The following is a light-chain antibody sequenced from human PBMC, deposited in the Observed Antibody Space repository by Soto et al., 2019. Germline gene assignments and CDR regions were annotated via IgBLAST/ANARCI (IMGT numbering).Light chain of an antibody. Sequence: EVVLTQSQCTLSLSPGERSALCGRSIQSVNSNYLAWYQQKPGQAPRLLMYETSTRATGIPDRFSGSGSGTDFTLTISRLEPEDFAVYFCQQFGTSPLWTFGQGTKVDI. V-gene: IGKV3-20*01. CDR2: ETS. CDR3: QQFGTSPLWT. CDR1: QSVNSNY. J-gene: IGKJ1*01.